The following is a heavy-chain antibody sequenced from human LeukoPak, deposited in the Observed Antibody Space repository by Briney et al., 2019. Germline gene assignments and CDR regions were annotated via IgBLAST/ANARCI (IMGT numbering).Heavy chain of an antibody. J-gene: IGHJ4*02. Sequence: GGSLRLSCAASGFTFNTYEMNWVRKAPGKGREWVSYITSSGSTIYYADYVKGQFTISRDNGKNSLYLQMNSLRAEDTGVYYCARGGWNYVFNYWGQGTLVTVSS. D-gene: IGHD1-7*01. CDR3: ARGGWNYVFNY. CDR1: GFTFNTYE. CDR2: ITSSGSTI. V-gene: IGHV3-48*03.